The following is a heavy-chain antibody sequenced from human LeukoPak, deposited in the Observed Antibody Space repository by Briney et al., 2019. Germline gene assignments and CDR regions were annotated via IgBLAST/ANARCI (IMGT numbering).Heavy chain of an antibody. CDR1: GGSISSYY. D-gene: IGHD1-26*01. Sequence: SETLSLTCAVSGGSISSYYWSWIRQPPGKGLECIGYIYYSGSTNYNPSLKSRVTISVDTSKNQFSLKLSSVTAADTAVYYCARGGATLDYWGQGTLVAVSS. CDR3: ARGGATLDY. J-gene: IGHJ4*02. CDR2: IYYSGST. V-gene: IGHV4-59*01.